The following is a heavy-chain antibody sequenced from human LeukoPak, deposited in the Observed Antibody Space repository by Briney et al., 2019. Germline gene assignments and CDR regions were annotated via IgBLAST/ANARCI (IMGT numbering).Heavy chain of an antibody. J-gene: IGHJ5*02. CDR3: ARGIELMA. V-gene: IGHV4-34*01. D-gene: IGHD2-8*01. Sequence: SETLSLTCAVYGGSFSGYYWSWIRQPPGKGLEWIGEINHSGSTNYNPSLKSRVTISVDTSKNQFSLKLSSVTAADTAVYYCARGIELMAWGQGTLVTVSS. CDR1: GGSFSGYY. CDR2: INHSGST.